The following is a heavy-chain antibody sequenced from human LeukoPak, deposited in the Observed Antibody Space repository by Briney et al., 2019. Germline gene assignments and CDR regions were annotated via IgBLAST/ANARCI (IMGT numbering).Heavy chain of an antibody. CDR3: ARVKPSYYYESSGYSHADAFDI. J-gene: IGHJ3*02. Sequence: SETLSLTCTVSGGSISSYYWSWIRQPAGKGLEWIGRIYTSGSTNYNPSLKSRVTMSVDTSKNQFSLKLSSVTAADTAVYYCARVKPSYYYESSGYSHADAFDISGQATMVTVSS. CDR1: GGSISSYY. D-gene: IGHD3-22*01. V-gene: IGHV4-4*07. CDR2: IYTSGST.